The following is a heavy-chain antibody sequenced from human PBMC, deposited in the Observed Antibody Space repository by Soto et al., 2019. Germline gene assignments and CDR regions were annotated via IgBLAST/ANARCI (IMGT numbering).Heavy chain of an antibody. Sequence: PSDTLSLTCTVSNDSISSYYLSWLRPPPEKELKWIGYIYYSGSTNYNPSLKSRVTMSVDMSKNQLSLKLSSVTAADTAVFFCASRLTTATTTGDGFDIWGQGIMVTVSS. CDR3: ASRLTTATTTGDGFDI. CDR2: IYYSGST. J-gene: IGHJ3*02. D-gene: IGHD4-17*01. CDR1: NDSISSYY. V-gene: IGHV4-59*01.